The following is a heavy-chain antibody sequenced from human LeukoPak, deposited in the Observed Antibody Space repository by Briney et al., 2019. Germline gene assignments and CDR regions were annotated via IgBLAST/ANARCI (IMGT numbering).Heavy chain of an antibody. CDR1: GYTFTSYG. J-gene: IGHJ5*02. CDR3: ARDNSGGSTWWFDP. CDR2: IIPIFGTA. V-gene: IGHV1-69*05. Sequence: GASVKVSCKASGYTFTSYGISWVRQAPGQGLEWMGGIIPIFGTANYAQKFQGRVTMTRDTSTSTVYMELSSLRSEDTAVYYCARDNSGGSTWWFDPWGQGTLVTVSS. D-gene: IGHD2-15*01.